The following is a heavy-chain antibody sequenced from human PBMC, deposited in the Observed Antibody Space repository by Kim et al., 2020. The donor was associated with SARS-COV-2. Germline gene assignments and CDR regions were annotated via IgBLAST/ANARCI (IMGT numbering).Heavy chain of an antibody. J-gene: IGHJ4*02. Sequence: GGSLRLSCAASGFTFSSYAMSWVRQAPGKGLEWVSAISGSGGSTYYADSVKGRFTVSRDNSKNTLYLQMNSLRAEETAVYYCAKGKRIGCFDYWGQGTLVTVSS. CDR2: ISGSGGST. CDR1: GFTFSSYA. D-gene: IGHD2-15*01. CDR3: AKGKRIGCFDY. V-gene: IGHV3-23*01.